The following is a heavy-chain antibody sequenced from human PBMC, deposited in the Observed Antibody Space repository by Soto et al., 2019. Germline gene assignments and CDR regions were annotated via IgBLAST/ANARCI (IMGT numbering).Heavy chain of an antibody. J-gene: IGHJ4*02. Sequence: GGSLRLSCAASGFMFSAFAMSWVRQAPGKGLEWVSSLSNSGDSTYYADSVKGRFSISRDNSKNTLLLQMNTLRADDTALYYCAKDKYSGSPSVIDYWGQGILVTVSS. V-gene: IGHV3-23*01. CDR3: AKDKYSGSPSVIDY. D-gene: IGHD1-26*01. CDR1: GFMFSAFA. CDR2: LSNSGDST.